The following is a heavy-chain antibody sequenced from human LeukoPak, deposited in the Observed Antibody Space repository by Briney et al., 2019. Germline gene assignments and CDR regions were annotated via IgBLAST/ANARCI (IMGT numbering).Heavy chain of an antibody. Sequence: GSLRLSCAASGFTVSSNYMSWIRQPPGKGLEWIGEINHSGSTNYNPSLKSRVTISVDTSKNQFSLKLSSVTAADTAVYYCARGGTGTEYVNWFDPWGQGTLVTVSS. V-gene: IGHV4-34*01. J-gene: IGHJ5*02. CDR1: GFTVSSNY. CDR3: ARGGTGTEYVNWFDP. D-gene: IGHD1-1*01. CDR2: INHSGST.